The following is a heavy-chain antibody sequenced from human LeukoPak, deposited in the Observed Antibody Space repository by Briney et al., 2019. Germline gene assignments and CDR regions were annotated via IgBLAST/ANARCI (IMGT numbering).Heavy chain of an antibody. CDR2: IGTAGDT. V-gene: IGHV3-13*01. D-gene: IGHD6-13*01. Sequence: GGSLRLSCAASGFTFSSYDMHWVRQATGKGLEWVSAIGTAGDTYYPGSVKGRFTISRENAKNSLYPQMNSLRAGDTAVYYCARDGVAAAGTVYWGQGTLVTVSS. J-gene: IGHJ4*02. CDR1: GFTFSSYD. CDR3: ARDGVAAAGTVY.